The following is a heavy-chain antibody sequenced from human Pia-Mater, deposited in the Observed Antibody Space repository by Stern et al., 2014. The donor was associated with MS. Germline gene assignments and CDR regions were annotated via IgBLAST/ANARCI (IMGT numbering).Heavy chain of an antibody. CDR3: AKHACTGAACPFDL. J-gene: IGHJ4*02. CDR2: VYYSGAT. CDR1: GDSISSYTHY. D-gene: IGHD2-8*02. Sequence: QVQLVQSGPGLVKPSETLSLTCAVSGDSISSYTHYWAWIRQPPGKGLAWIGSVYYSGATYYNPSLKSPVTISVATSKNHFSLGLNSVTAADTAVYYCAKHACTGAACPFDLWGQGTLVTVSS. V-gene: IGHV4-39*01.